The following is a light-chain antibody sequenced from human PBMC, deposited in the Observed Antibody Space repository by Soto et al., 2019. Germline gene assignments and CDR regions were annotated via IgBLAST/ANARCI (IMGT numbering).Light chain of an antibody. Sequence: QSALTQPASVSGSPGQSITISCTGTSSDVGGYNYVSWYQQHPGKAPKLIIYEGSKRPSGVSNRFSGSKSANTASLTISGLQAEDEADYYCCSYAGSSTGVFGGGTKLTVL. V-gene: IGLV2-23*01. CDR1: SSDVGGYNY. CDR2: EGS. J-gene: IGLJ3*02. CDR3: CSYAGSSTGV.